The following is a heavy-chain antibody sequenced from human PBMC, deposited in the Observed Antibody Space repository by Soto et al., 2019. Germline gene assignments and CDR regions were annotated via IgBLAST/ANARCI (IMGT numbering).Heavy chain of an antibody. V-gene: IGHV3-30-3*01. CDR2: ISYDGSNK. J-gene: IGHJ6*02. CDR3: ARGDREDIAVVVGARPGEYGVDV. D-gene: IGHD2-15*01. Sequence: QVHLVESGRGVVQPGRSLRLSCAASGFTFRIYAMHWVRQAPGKGLECVAVISYDGSNKFYRDSVKGRFTISRDNSKNTLYLQINSLRYEDTAVYYCARGDREDIAVVVGARPGEYGVDVWGQGTTVTVSS. CDR1: GFTFRIYA.